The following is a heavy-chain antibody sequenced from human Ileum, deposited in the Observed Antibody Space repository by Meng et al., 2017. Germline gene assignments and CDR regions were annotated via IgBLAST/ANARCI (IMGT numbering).Heavy chain of an antibody. J-gene: IGHJ1*01. CDR2: IYYSGNT. D-gene: IGHD3-10*01. Sequence: QLQLQESGPGLVNPSETLSLTFTFSGASISSSDYHWGWIRQPPGKGLEWIGSIYYSGNTYYNPSFKSRVAISVDTSKSQFSLKLSSVNAADTAVYYCVRHRKGFYGSEGYFQHWGQGTLVTVSS. CDR3: VRHRKGFYGSEGYFQH. V-gene: IGHV4-39*01. CDR1: GASISSSDYH.